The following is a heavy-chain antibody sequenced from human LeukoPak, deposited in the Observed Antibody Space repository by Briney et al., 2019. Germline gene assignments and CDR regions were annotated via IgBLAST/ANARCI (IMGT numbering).Heavy chain of an antibody. CDR3: ARALPPRVFGAVIPPYFDY. Sequence: SETLSLTCTVSGGSISSGGYYWSWIRQHPGKGLEWIGYIYYSGSTYYNPSLKSRVTISVDTSKNQFSLKLSSVTAADTAVYYCARALPPRVFGAVIPPYFDYWGQGTLVTVSS. V-gene: IGHV4-31*03. CDR2: IYYSGST. D-gene: IGHD3-3*01. J-gene: IGHJ4*02. CDR1: GGSISSGGYY.